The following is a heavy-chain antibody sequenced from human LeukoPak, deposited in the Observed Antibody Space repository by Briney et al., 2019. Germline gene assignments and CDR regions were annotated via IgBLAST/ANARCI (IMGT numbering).Heavy chain of an antibody. J-gene: IGHJ4*02. V-gene: IGHV4-4*07. CDR1: GGPISSYF. CDR2: IYTSGST. Sequence: SETLSLPCTVSGGPISSYFWSWIRQPAGKALEWIGRIYTSGSTNYNPSLKSRVTMSVDTSKNQFSLKVNSVTAADTAVYYCAREGPMFDSGSYSKSLGYWGQGILVTVSS. CDR3: AREGPMFDSGSYSKSLGY. D-gene: IGHD3-10*01.